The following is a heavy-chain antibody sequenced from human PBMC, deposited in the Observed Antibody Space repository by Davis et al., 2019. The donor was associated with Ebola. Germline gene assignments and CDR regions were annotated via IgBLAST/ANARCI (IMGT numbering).Heavy chain of an antibody. Sequence: GESLKISCAASGFTFSSYSMNWVRQAPGKGLEWISYISSSSSTIYYADSVKGRFTISRDNAKNSLYLQMNSLRDEDTAVYYCARDPYYYGSGSPPGRYYYGMDVWGQGTTVTVSS. D-gene: IGHD3-10*01. V-gene: IGHV3-48*02. CDR1: GFTFSSYS. CDR2: ISSSSSTI. J-gene: IGHJ6*02. CDR3: ARDPYYYGSGSPPGRYYYGMDV.